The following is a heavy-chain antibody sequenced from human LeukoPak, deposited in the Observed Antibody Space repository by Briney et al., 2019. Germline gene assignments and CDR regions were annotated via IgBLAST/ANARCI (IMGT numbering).Heavy chain of an antibody. Sequence: SETLSLTCTVSGGSVSSGSYYWSWIRQPPGKGLEWIGYIYYSGSTNYNPSLRSRVTMSVDTSKNQFSLKLSSVTAADTAVYYCARGRRYFDYWGQGTLVTVSS. J-gene: IGHJ4*02. CDR2: IYYSGST. V-gene: IGHV4-61*01. CDR1: GGSVSSGSYY. CDR3: ARGRRYFDY.